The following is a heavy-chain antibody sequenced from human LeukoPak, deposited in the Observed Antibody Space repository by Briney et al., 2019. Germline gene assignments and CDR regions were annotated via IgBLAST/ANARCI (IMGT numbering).Heavy chain of an antibody. CDR1: GFTFSSYG. V-gene: IGHV3-33*01. Sequence: KAGGSLRLSCAASGFTFSSYGMHWVRQAPGKGLEWVAVIWYDGSNKYYADSVKGRFTISRDNSKNTLYLQMNSLKTEDTAVYFCTTDNPHFDYWGQGTLVTVSS. CDR2: IWYDGSNK. CDR3: TTDNPHFDY. J-gene: IGHJ4*02. D-gene: IGHD1-1*01.